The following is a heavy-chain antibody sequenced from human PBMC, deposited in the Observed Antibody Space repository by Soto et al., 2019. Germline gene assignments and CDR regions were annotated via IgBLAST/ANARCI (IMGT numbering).Heavy chain of an antibody. V-gene: IGHV3-23*01. D-gene: IGHD3-9*01. Sequence: GGSLRLSCAASGFTFSSYAMSWVRQAPGKGLEWVSAISGSGGSTYYADSVKGRFTISRDNSKNTLYLQMNSLRAEDTAVYYCAKHLYYDILTGYYNQNDYWGQGTLVTVSS. CDR1: GFTFSSYA. CDR2: ISGSGGST. J-gene: IGHJ4*02. CDR3: AKHLYYDILTGYYNQNDY.